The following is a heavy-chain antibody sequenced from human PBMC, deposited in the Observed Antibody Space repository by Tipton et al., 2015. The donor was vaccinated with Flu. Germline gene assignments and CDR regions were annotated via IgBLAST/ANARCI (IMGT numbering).Heavy chain of an antibody. CDR2: IYTSGNT. CDR1: GGSLSGYY. D-gene: IGHD2-2*01. V-gene: IGHV4-4*07. CDR3: AKDLVVIVPAASWFDP. Sequence: TLSLTCNVSGGSLSGYYWSWIRQPAGKGLEWIGRIYTSGNTNYSPSLKSRVTMSVDTPKNQFSLKLSSMTAADTAVYYCAKDLVVIVPAASWFDPWGQGTLVTVSS. J-gene: IGHJ5*02.